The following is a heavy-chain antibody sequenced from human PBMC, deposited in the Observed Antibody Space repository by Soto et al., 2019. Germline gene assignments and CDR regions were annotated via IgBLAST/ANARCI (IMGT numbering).Heavy chain of an antibody. D-gene: IGHD3-10*01. J-gene: IGHJ3*02. Sequence: GESLNLSCKASGYSFTPYWIGWVRQMPGKGLEWMGIIYPGDSDTRYSPSFQGQVTISADKSISTAYLHWSSLKASDTAMYYCARRGQFGAFDIWGQGTMVTVSS. CDR2: IYPGDSDT. CDR1: GYSFTPYW. V-gene: IGHV5-51*01. CDR3: ARRGQFGAFDI.